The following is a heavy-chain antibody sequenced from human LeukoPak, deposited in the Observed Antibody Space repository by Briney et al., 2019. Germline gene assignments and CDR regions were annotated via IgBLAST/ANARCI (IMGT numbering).Heavy chain of an antibody. CDR2: IYYSGSI. Sequence: SETLSLACTVSGGSINSYFWRWIRQPPGKGLEWIGYIYYSGSINYNPSLKSRVTISVDTSKNQFSLKLSSVTAADTAVYYCAKNEYNTSPGRYNWFDPWGQGTLVTISS. V-gene: IGHV4-59*01. J-gene: IGHJ5*02. D-gene: IGHD3-10*01. CDR3: AKNEYNTSPGRYNWFDP. CDR1: GGSINSYF.